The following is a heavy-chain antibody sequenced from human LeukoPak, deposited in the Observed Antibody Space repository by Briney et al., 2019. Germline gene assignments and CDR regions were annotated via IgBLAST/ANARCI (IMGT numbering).Heavy chain of an antibody. D-gene: IGHD6-13*01. CDR2: INPKSGAA. J-gene: IGHJ4*02. V-gene: IGHV1-2*02. CDR3: ARGAEAETSPLDF. CDR1: GYILSAYY. Sequence: GASVKVSSKPSGYILSAYYMHWGRKPPGQGLECRVWINPKSGAADYAQQFRGRVTMTRDTSINTDYMEMKRVTSDDTAVYYCARGAEAETSPLDFWGQGTLVIVS.